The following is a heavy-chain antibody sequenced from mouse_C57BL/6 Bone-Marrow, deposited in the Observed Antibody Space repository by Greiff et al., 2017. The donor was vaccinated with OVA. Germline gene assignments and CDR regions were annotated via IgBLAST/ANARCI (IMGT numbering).Heavy chain of an antibody. CDR2: ISSGSSTI. CDR1: GFTFSDYG. J-gene: IGHJ2*01. Sequence: EVKVVESGGGLVKPGGSLKLSCAASGFTFSDYGMHWVRQAPEKGLEWVAYISSGSSTIYYADTVKGRFTISRDNAKNTLFLQMTSLRSEDTAMYYCASSPFYYGPYYFDYWGQGTTLTVSS. V-gene: IGHV5-17*01. CDR3: ASSPFYYGPYYFDY. D-gene: IGHD1-1*01.